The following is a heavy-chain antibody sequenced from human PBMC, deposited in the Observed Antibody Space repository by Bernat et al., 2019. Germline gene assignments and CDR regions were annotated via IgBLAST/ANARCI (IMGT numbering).Heavy chain of an antibody. CDR2: INHSGST. J-gene: IGHJ4*02. CDR3: ARVQGYSGYDSGPRENPFDY. V-gene: IGHV4-34*01. CDR1: GGSFSGYY. D-gene: IGHD5-12*01. Sequence: QVQLQQWGAGLLKPSETLSLTCAVYGGSFSGYYWSWIRQPPGKGLEWIGEINHSGSTNYNPSLKSRVTISVDTTTNPFSMRPSCVTAADTAVYYCARVQGYSGYDSGPRENPFDYWGQGTLVTVSS.